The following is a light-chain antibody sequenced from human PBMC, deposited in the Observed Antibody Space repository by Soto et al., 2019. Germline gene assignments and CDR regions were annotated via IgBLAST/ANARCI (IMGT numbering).Light chain of an antibody. V-gene: IGKV1-9*01. J-gene: IGKJ4*01. CDR1: QDIGNF. CDR2: SAS. CDR3: QQLNNYPLT. Sequence: DIQLTQSPSFVSASVGDRVTITCRASQDIGNFLAWYQQKPGKAPKLLIYSASTLQSGVPSRFSGSGSAAEFSLTISSLQHEDFAAYFCQQLNNYPLTFGGGTKVEI.